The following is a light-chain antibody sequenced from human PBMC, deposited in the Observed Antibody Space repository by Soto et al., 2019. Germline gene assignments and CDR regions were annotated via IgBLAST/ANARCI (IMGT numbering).Light chain of an antibody. V-gene: IGKV3-11*01. CDR3: QQRSCWPPLT. J-gene: IGKJ4*01. CDR1: QRISIY. CDR2: DAS. Sequence: EIVLTQSPATLSLSAGERATLSCRARQRISIYLAWYQQKPSQTPRLPIYDASNSATGITARFSGSGSGTDFTLTISSLQTEDFAVYFSQQRSCWPPLTFGGGTKVEI.